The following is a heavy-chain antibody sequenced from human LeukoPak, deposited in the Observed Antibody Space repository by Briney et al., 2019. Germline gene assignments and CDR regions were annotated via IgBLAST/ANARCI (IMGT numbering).Heavy chain of an antibody. CDR3: AREYCSSTSCSIFDP. CDR1: GYTFTGYY. J-gene: IGHJ5*02. CDR2: INPNSGGT. D-gene: IGHD2-2*01. V-gene: IGHV1-2*02. Sequence: GSVKVSCKASGYTFTGYYMHWVRQAPGQGLEWMGWINPNSGGTNYAQKFQGRVTMTRDTSISTAYMELSRLRSDDTAVYYCAREYCSSTSCSIFDPWGQGTLVTVSS.